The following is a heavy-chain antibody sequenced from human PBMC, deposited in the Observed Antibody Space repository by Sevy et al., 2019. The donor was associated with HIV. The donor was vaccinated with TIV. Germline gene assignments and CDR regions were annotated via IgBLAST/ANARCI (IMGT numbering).Heavy chain of an antibody. CDR2: INTFTGDT. Sequence: ASVKVSCEASGYTFSTYGINWVRQAPGQGLEWMGWINTFTGDTNYLQKLQDRVTMTKDTSTSTVYMELRSLRSDDTAVYYCARGYCSDGRCYPGGYWGQGTLVTVSS. D-gene: IGHD2-15*01. V-gene: IGHV1-18*01. CDR3: ARGYCSDGRCYPGGY. J-gene: IGHJ4*02. CDR1: GYTFSTYG.